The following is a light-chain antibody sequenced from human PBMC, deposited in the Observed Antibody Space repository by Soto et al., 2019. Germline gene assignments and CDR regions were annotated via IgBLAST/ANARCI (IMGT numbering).Light chain of an antibody. J-gene: IGKJ4*01. CDR3: QQYNNWPPPLT. CDR2: DTS. Sequence: EIVMTQSPAILSVSPGERATLSCRASQSVSINLAWYQQRPGQAPRLLIYDTSTRATGIPARFSGSGSGTEFTLTISSLQSEDFAVYYCQQYNNWPPPLTFGGGTKVEIK. CDR1: QSVSIN. V-gene: IGKV3-15*01.